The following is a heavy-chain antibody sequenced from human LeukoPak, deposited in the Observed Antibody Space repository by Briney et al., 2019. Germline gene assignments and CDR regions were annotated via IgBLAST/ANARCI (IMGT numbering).Heavy chain of an antibody. J-gene: IGHJ6*02. D-gene: IGHD2-2*01. V-gene: IGHV3-23*01. CDR1: GFTFSSYA. CDR3: AKVVVPAAIYYYYFGMDV. Sequence: GRSLRLSCAASGFTFSSYAMSWVRQAPGKGLEWVSAISGSGGSTYYADSVKGRFTISRDNSKNTLYLQMNSLRAEDTAVYYCAKVVVPAAIYYYYFGMDVWGQGTTVTVSS. CDR2: ISGSGGST.